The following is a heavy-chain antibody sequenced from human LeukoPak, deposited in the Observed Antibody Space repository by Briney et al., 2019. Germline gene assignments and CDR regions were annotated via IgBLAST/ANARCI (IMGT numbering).Heavy chain of an antibody. CDR3: ARGSEYYDSSGYISSYGYFDV. CDR2: ISSSGSTI. V-gene: IGHV3-11*04. D-gene: IGHD3-22*01. CDR1: GFTFSDYY. J-gene: IGHJ2*01. Sequence: PGGSLRLSCAASGFTFSDYYMSWIRQAPGKGLEWVSYISSSGSTIYYADSVKGRFTISRDNAKNSLYLQMNSLRVEDTAVYYCARGSEYYDSSGYISSYGYFDVWGRGTLVTVSS.